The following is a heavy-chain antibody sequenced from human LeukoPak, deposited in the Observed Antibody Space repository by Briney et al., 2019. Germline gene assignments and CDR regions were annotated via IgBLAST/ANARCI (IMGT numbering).Heavy chain of an antibody. V-gene: IGHV4-59*12. Sequence: PSETLSLTCTVSGGSISSYYWSWIRQPPGKGLEWIGYISYSGSTNYNPSLKSRVTISIDTSKNQFSLKLRSVTAADTAIYYCAREGYDILTGYIDAFDIWGQGTMVTVSS. CDR2: ISYSGST. CDR1: GGSISSYY. D-gene: IGHD3-9*01. CDR3: AREGYDILTGYIDAFDI. J-gene: IGHJ3*02.